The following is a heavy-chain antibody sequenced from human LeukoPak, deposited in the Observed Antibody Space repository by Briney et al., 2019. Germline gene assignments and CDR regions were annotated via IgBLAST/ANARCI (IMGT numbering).Heavy chain of an antibody. CDR3: ARDNFDWRPLDC. J-gene: IGHJ4*02. D-gene: IGHD3-9*01. V-gene: IGHV3-33*01. CDR1: GFTFSSYG. Sequence: GGSLRLSCAASGFTFSSYGMHWVRQAPGKGLEWVAVIWYDGSKKYYGDSVKGRFTISRDNAKNSLYVEMNNLRGEDTAVYYCARDNFDWRPLDCWGQGTLVTVSS. CDR2: IWYDGSKK.